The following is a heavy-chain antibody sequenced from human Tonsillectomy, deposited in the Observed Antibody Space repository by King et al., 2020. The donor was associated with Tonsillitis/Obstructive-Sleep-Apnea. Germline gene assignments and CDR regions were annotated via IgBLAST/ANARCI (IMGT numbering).Heavy chain of an antibody. CDR2: INKGGAEK. CDR3: ARTGVAVPKDY. J-gene: IGHJ4*02. Sequence: VQLVESGGGLVQPGGSLRLSCAASGFTFSSYWMSWVRQAPGKGLEWVANINKGGAEKYFVDSVKGRVTISRDNAKNSLYLQMNSLRAEDTAMYYCARTGVAVPKDYWGQGTLVTVSS. CDR1: GFTFSSYW. V-gene: IGHV3-7*01. D-gene: IGHD6-19*01.